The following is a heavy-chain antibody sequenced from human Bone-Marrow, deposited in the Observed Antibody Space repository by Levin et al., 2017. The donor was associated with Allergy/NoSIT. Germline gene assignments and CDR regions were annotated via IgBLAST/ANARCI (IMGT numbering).Heavy chain of an antibody. Sequence: SGPTLVKPTQTLTLTCTFSGFSLSTSGVGVGWIRQPPGKTLEWLALIYWDDAKRYSPSLSSRLAITRDTSKNQVILTLTNVDPVDTAPYYFARHYVKATRRFDYWGQGTLVTVSS. D-gene: IGHD4-17*01. V-gene: IGHV2-5*02. CDR1: GFSLSTSGVG. CDR2: IYWDDAK. J-gene: IGHJ4*02. CDR3: ARHYVKATRRFDY.